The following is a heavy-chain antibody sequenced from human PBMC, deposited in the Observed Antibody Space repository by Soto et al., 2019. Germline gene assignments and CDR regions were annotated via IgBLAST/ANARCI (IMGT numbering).Heavy chain of an antibody. Sequence: QLQLRESGPGLVQPSETLSLTCLVSGGSISSSTYYWGWIRQPPGKGLEWIGNIYYSGATYYNPSLRSRITISMDRSKNHFSLKLTSVTAADTAIYYCAPVGIGTTTVDYWGQGTLVTVSS. V-gene: IGHV4-39*02. CDR2: IYYSGAT. D-gene: IGHD5-12*01. J-gene: IGHJ4*02. CDR1: GGSISSSTYY. CDR3: APVGIGTTTVDY.